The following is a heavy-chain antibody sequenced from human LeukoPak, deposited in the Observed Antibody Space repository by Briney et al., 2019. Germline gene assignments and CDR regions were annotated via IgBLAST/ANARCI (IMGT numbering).Heavy chain of an antibody. V-gene: IGHV1-69*13. D-gene: IGHD3-22*01. Sequence: SVTVSFTASGGTFSIYAISWVRQAPGQGPEWMGGIIPIFGTANYAQKFQGRVTITADESTSTAYMELSSLRSEDTAVYYCARWGSSGYPYYFDYWGQGTLVTVSS. CDR1: GGTFSIYA. J-gene: IGHJ4*02. CDR3: ARWGSSGYPYYFDY. CDR2: IIPIFGTA.